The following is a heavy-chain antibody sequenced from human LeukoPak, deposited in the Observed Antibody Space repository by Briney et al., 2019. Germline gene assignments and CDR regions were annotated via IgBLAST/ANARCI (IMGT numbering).Heavy chain of an antibody. Sequence: KTSETLSLTCTVSGDSVSSPTYFWGWIRHPPGKGLEWIGSIFYYGTSYYNPSLKSRVTISADTSKNQFSLRLFSVTASDTAVYYCATTFSGYVSSWPEYFQHWGQDSLVTFSS. CDR2: IFYYGTS. CDR1: GDSVSSPTYF. V-gene: IGHV4-39*07. D-gene: IGHD6-13*01. J-gene: IGHJ1*01. CDR3: ATTFSGYVSSWPEYFQH.